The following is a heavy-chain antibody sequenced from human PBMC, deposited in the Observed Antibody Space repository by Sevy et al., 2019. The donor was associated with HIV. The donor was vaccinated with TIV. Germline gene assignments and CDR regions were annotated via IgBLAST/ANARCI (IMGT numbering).Heavy chain of an antibody. CDR3: TTKKDFWSGYFYFDY. D-gene: IGHD3-3*01. CDR1: GFTFSKAW. CDR2: IKSNTDGGTT. V-gene: IGHV3-15*01. J-gene: IGHJ4*02. Sequence: GGSLRLSCAASGFTFSKAWMSWVRQSPGKGLEWVGRIKSNTDGGTTDYAEPVKGRFTISRDDSKNTLYLQVNSLKTDDTAVYYCTTKKDFWSGYFYFDYWGQGTLVTVSS.